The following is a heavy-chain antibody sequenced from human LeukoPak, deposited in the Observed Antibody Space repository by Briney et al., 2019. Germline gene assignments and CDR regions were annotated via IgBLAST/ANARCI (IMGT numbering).Heavy chain of an antibody. V-gene: IGHV1-18*01. CDR1: GYTFASYG. CDR3: ARDSSSWYLDY. D-gene: IGHD6-13*01. J-gene: IGHJ4*02. Sequence: ASVKVSXKASGYTFASYGISWVRQAPGQGLERMGWISAYNGNTNYAQKLQGRVTMTTDTSTSTAYMELRSLRSDDTAVYYCARDSSSWYLDYWGQGTLVTVSS. CDR2: ISAYNGNT.